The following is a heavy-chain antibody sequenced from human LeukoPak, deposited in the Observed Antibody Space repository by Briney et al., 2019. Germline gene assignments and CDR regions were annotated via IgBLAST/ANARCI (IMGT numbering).Heavy chain of an antibody. V-gene: IGHV3-23*01. CDR1: GFPFSSYP. CDR2: ITASGDST. D-gene: IGHD5-24*01. Sequence: GGSLRLSCAGSGFPFSSYPISWVRQPPGKGLEWVSAITASGDSTYSADSVKGRFTISRDNSRNTLFLEMSSLRAEDTAVYYCAKDLTRDGYKTPPTPGGYWGQGTLVTVSS. CDR3: AKDLTRDGYKTPPTPGGY. J-gene: IGHJ4*02.